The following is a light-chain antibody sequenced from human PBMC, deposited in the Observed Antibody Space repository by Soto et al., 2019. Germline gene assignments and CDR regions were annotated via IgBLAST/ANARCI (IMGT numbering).Light chain of an antibody. CDR3: QQYDTNPKT. V-gene: IGKV1-5*01. Sequence: IHMAHSPSTLCAFFGDRVTLTVRASQSINNWLAWYQQRPGTAPKILIYDASTLESGVPSRFSGSGSGTEFSLTISRLQPEDFATYYCQQYDTNPKTFGQGTKVDIK. J-gene: IGKJ1*01. CDR2: DAS. CDR1: QSINNW.